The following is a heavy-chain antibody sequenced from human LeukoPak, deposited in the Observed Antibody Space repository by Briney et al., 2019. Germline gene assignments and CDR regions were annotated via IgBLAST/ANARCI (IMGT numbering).Heavy chain of an antibody. CDR2: ISGSGGST. D-gene: IGHD6-6*01. CDR3: ASPGAYSSSSLIFDY. Sequence: QPGGSLRLSCAASGFTFSSYAMSWVRQAPGKGLEWVSAISGSGGSTYYADSVKGRFTISRDNSKNTLYPQMNSLRAEDTAVYYCASPGAYSSSSLIFDYWGQGTLVTVSS. CDR1: GFTFSSYA. J-gene: IGHJ4*02. V-gene: IGHV3-23*01.